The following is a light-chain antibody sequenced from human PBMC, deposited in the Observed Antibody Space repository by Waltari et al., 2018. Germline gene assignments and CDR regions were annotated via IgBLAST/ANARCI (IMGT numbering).Light chain of an antibody. CDR2: EVT. V-gene: IGLV2-23*02. Sequence: QSALAQPASVSGSPGQSITISCTGTSSYIGSYNLVSWYQQHPDKAPKLIIFEVTKRPSGVANRLPGSKAGITASLTIFGLRAEDEADYFCCSYAGSFTSAFGGGTKLTVL. J-gene: IGLJ2*01. CDR1: SSYIGSYNL. CDR3: CSYAGSFTSA.